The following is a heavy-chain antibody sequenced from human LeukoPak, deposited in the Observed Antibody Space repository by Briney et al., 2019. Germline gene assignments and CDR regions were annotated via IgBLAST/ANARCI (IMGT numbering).Heavy chain of an antibody. J-gene: IGHJ4*02. V-gene: IGHV1-24*01. CDR3: ARGRDLDCSSTSCSMFDY. CDR1: GYTLTELS. D-gene: IGHD2-2*01. CDR2: FDPEDGET. Sequence: ASVKVSCKVSGYTLTELSMHWVRQAPGKGLEWMGGFDPEDGETIYAQKFQGRVTMTEDTSTDTAYMELSSLRSDDTAVYYCARGRDLDCSSTSCSMFDYWGQGTLVTVSS.